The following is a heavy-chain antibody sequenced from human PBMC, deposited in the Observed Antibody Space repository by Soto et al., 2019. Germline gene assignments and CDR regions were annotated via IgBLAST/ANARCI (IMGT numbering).Heavy chain of an antibody. D-gene: IGHD4-17*01. Sequence: LSLTCTVSGGSISSANYYWSWIRQAPGKGLEWIGYIYYSGSTYYNPSLKSRVTISVDTSKNQFSLKLSSVTAADTAVYYCARAYGDYAEYFEHWGQGTQVTVSS. CDR2: IYYSGST. CDR1: GGSISSANYY. J-gene: IGHJ1*01. CDR3: ARAYGDYAEYFEH. V-gene: IGHV4-30-4*01.